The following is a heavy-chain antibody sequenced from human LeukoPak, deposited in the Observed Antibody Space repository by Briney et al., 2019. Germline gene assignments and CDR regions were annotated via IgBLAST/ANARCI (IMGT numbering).Heavy chain of an antibody. D-gene: IGHD1-26*01. Sequence: SVTLSLTCTVSGGSISSYYWSWIRQPPGKGLEWIGYIYYSGSTNYNPARKSRVTISVDTSKNQFSLKLSSVTAADTAVYYCAKDSVGATDYWGQGTLVTVSS. CDR2: IYYSGST. J-gene: IGHJ4*02. V-gene: IGHV4-59*01. CDR3: AKDSVGATDY. CDR1: GGSISSYY.